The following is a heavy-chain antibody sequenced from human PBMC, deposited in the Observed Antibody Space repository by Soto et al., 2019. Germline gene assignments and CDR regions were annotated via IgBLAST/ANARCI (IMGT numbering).Heavy chain of an antibody. CDR2: ISGSGGST. Sequence: PGGSLRLSCAASGFTFSSYAMSWVRQAPGKGLDWVSAISGSGGSTYYADSVKGRFTISRDNSKNTLYLQMNSLRAEDTAVYYCANTPLETDYYGSGSSWGQGTLVTVSS. J-gene: IGHJ4*02. D-gene: IGHD3-10*01. V-gene: IGHV3-23*01. CDR3: ANTPLETDYYGSGSS. CDR1: GFTFSSYA.